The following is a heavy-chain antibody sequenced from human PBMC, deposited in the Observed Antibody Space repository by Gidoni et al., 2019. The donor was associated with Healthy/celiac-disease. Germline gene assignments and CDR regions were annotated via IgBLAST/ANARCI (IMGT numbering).Heavy chain of an antibody. Sequence: QVQLQESGPGLVKPSETLSLTCTVSGGSVSSGSYHWSWIRQPPGKGLEWIGYIYYSGSTNYNPSLKSRVTISVDTSKNQFSLKLSSVTAADTAVYYCARDFGDGYNYYYFDYWGQGTLVTVSS. J-gene: IGHJ4*02. V-gene: IGHV4-61*01. CDR3: ARDFGDGYNYYYFDY. CDR1: GGSVSSGSYH. D-gene: IGHD5-12*01. CDR2: IYYSGST.